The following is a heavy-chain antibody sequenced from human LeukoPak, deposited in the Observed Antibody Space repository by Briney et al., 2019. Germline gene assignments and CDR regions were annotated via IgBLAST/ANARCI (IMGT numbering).Heavy chain of an antibody. D-gene: IGHD2-2*01. J-gene: IGHJ4*02. CDR1: GFTFSIYS. V-gene: IGHV3-21*01. CDR3: ARERGVVKAAMFYY. Sequence: GGSLRLSCAASGFTFSIYSMKWVRQAPGKGLEWVSSISSITSYIYYTDSVKGRLTISRDNDKNSLYLQMNRLRAEDTAVYYCARERGVVKAAMFYYWGQGTVVTVSS. CDR2: ISSITSYI.